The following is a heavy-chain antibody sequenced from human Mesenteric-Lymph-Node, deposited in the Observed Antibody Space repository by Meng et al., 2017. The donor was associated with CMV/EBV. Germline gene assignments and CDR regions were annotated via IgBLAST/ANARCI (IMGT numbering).Heavy chain of an antibody. J-gene: IGHJ6*02. Sequence: ASVKVSCKASGYTFTGYYMHWVRQAPGQGLEWMGWINPNSGGTNYAQKFQGRVTMTRDTSISTAYMELSRLRSDDTAVYYCAREEPGGYYYSGMDVWGQGTTVTVSS. CDR1: GYTFTGYY. CDR2: INPNSGGT. D-gene: IGHD1-1*01. V-gene: IGHV1-2*02. CDR3: AREEPGGYYYSGMDV.